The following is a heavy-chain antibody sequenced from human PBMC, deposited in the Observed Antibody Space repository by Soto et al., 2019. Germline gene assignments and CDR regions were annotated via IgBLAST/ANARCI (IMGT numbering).Heavy chain of an antibody. D-gene: IGHD1-1*01. Sequence: ASVKVSCKASGYMFTKSAMHWVRQAPGQRLEWMGWISGDSGNTKYSPKLQDRVTITRDTSASTAYMELSSLRSEDTALYYCARDRVAAGNIHFDYWGQGTLVTVSS. CDR2: ISGDSGNT. CDR1: GYMFTKSA. CDR3: ARDRVAAGNIHFDY. V-gene: IGHV1-3*01. J-gene: IGHJ4*01.